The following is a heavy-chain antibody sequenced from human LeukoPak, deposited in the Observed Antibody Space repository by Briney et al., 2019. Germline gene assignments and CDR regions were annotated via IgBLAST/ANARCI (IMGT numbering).Heavy chain of an antibody. J-gene: IGHJ4*02. D-gene: IGHD3-16*02. CDR1: GGTFSSYA. V-gene: IGHV7-4-1*02. CDR2: IHPSTGNP. CDR3: ARAFQSLGGLSLPDY. Sequence: ASVKVSCKASGGTFSSYAISWVRQAPGQGLEWMGWIHPSTGNPTYAQGFTGRFVFSLDTSVSTTYLQISSLKAEDTAVYYCARAFQSLGGLSLPDYWGQGTLVTVSS.